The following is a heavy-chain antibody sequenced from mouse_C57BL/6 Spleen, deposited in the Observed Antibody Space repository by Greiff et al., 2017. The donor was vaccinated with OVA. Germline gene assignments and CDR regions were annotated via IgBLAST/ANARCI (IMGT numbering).Heavy chain of an antibody. CDR2: IDPSDSYT. V-gene: IGHV1-69*01. CDR3: ARNYYGSRRYFDV. D-gene: IGHD1-1*01. Sequence: QVQLKQPGAELVMPGASVKLSCKASGYTFTSYWMHWVKQRPGQGLEWIGEIDPSDSYTNYNQKFKGKSTLTVDKSSSTAYMQLSSLTSEDSAVYYCARNYYGSRRYFDVWGTGTTVTVSS. CDR1: GYTFTSYW. J-gene: IGHJ1*03.